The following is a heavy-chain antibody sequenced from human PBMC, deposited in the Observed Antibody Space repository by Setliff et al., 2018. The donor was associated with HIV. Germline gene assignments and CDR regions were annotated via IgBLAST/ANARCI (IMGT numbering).Heavy chain of an antibody. CDR2: IHYTGST. Sequence: PSETLSLTCTVSGASISSHYWTWIRQPPGKGLEWIGNIHYTGSTNYNPSLKSRVTISGDSSKKQFSLVLSSVTAADTAVYYCARLKGPGSSTVFDPWGQGALVTVSS. V-gene: IGHV4-59*08. CDR3: ARLKGPGSSTVFDP. J-gene: IGHJ5*02. D-gene: IGHD3-10*01. CDR1: GASISSHY.